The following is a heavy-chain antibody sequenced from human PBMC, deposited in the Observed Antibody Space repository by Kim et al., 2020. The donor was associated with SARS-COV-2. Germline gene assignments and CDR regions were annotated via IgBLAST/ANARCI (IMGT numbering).Heavy chain of an antibody. Sequence: GGSLRLSCVGSGFTFSHYVMSWVRQAPGKGLEWVAGITNTGSATYYIDSVKGRFTISRDNSGNTLYLQMSRLRVEDTAIYYCANWGGLGHWGRGTLVTVSS. CDR2: ITNTGSAT. J-gene: IGHJ2*01. V-gene: IGHV3-23*01. CDR3: ANWGGLGH. D-gene: IGHD3-16*01. CDR1: GFTFSHYV.